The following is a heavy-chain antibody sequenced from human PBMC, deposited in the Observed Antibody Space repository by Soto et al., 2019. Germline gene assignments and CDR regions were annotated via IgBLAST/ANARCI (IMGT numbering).Heavy chain of an antibody. J-gene: IGHJ4*02. D-gene: IGHD2-15*01. Sequence: QVQLVESGGGLVKPGGSLRLSCAASGFTFSDYYMSWIRQAPGKALEWVSYISSSGSTIYYADSVKGRFTISRDNAKNSLYLQRNSLRAEDTAVDYCASLGYCSGGSCYPFDYWGQGTLVTVSS. V-gene: IGHV3-11*01. CDR3: ASLGYCSGGSCYPFDY. CDR2: ISSSGSTI. CDR1: GFTFSDYY.